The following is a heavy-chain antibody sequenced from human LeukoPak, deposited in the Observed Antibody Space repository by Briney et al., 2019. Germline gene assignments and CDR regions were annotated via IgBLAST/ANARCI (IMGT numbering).Heavy chain of an antibody. Sequence: GGSLRLSCAASGFTFSSYSMNWVRQAPGKGLEWVSSISSSSSYIYYADSVKGRFTISRDNAKNSLYLQMNSLRAEDTAVYYCVRAGTELPPYFDYWGQGTLVTVSS. CDR1: GFTFSSYS. D-gene: IGHD1-26*01. J-gene: IGHJ4*02. CDR2: ISSSSSYI. V-gene: IGHV3-21*01. CDR3: VRAGTELPPYFDY.